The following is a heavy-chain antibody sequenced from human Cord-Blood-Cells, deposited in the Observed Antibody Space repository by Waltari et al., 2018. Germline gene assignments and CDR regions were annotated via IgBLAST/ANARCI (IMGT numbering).Heavy chain of an antibody. J-gene: IGHJ3*02. V-gene: IGHV3-30*02. Sequence: QVQLVESGGGVVQPGGSLRLSCAASGFTFSSYGMHWVRQAPGKGLEWVAFIRYDGSNKYYADSVKGRFTISRDNSKNTLYLLMNSLRAEDTAVYYCAKERGRFSYAFDIWGQGTMVTFSS. CDR3: AKERGRFSYAFDI. D-gene: IGHD3-3*01. CDR2: IRYDGSNK. CDR1: GFTFSSYG.